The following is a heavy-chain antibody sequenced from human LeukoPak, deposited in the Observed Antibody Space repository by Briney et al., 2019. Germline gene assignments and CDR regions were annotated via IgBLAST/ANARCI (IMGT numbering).Heavy chain of an antibody. V-gene: IGHV3-9*01. CDR1: GFTFDDYA. CDR2: ISWNSGSI. J-gene: IGHJ6*02. D-gene: IGHD5-18*01. CDR3: AKARGVTPYYYGMDV. Sequence: GGSLRLSCAASGFTFDDYAMRWVRQAPGKGLEWVSGISWNSGSIGYADSVKGRFTISRDNAKNSLYLQMNSLRAEDTALYYCAKARGVTPYYYGMDVWGQGTTVTVSS.